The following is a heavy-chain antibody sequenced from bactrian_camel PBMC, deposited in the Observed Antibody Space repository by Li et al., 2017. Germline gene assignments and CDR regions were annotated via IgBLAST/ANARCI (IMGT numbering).Heavy chain of an antibody. Sequence: HVQLVESGGGSVQAGGSLTLACSVSGYIPSGYCAGWFRQGAGERGELLAAIDDGGATRYADSVAGRFTISKGGAKDSLSLQMNRLKPEDTDTYYCATDFLNIGSCFDALNRNYNDNDWGQGTQVTVS. CDR2: IDDGGAT. J-gene: IGHJ4*01. CDR3: ATDFLNIGSCFDALNRNYNDND. D-gene: IGHD2*01. CDR1: GYIPSGYC. V-gene: IGHV3S53*01.